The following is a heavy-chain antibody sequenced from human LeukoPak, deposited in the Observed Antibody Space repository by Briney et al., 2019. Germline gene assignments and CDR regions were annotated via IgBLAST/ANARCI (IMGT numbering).Heavy chain of an antibody. V-gene: IGHV3-11*04. CDR2: ISSSGSTI. CDR1: GFTFSDYY. J-gene: IGHJ3*02. D-gene: IGHD3-22*01. Sequence: GGSLRLSCAASGFTFSDYYMSWIRQAPGKGLEWASYISSSGSTIYYADSVKGRFTISRDNAKNSLYLQMNSLRAEDTAVYYCARDWSMIVVAEAAFDIWGQGTMVTVSS. CDR3: ARDWSMIVVAEAAFDI.